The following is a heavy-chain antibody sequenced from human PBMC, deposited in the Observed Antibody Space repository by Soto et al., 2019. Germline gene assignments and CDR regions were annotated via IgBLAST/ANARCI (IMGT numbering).Heavy chain of an antibody. CDR2: IYPGDSDT. V-gene: IGHV5-51*01. CDR1: GYSFTTYW. D-gene: IGHD2-2*01. Sequence: VEDLKISCDGSGYSFTTYWIGWVRQMPGKGLEGMGIIYPGDSDTRYSPSFQGQVTISADMSISTASMQWISLQATHTPMYYCGRHRLGGSSPEAFDIWGRGTMVTVSS. CDR3: GRHRLGGSSPEAFDI. J-gene: IGHJ3*02.